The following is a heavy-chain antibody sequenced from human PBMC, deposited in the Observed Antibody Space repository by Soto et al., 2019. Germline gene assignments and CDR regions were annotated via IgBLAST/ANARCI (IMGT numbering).Heavy chain of an antibody. CDR2: IYYSGST. J-gene: IGHJ5*02. Sequence: SETLSLTCTVSGGSISSYYWSWIRQPPGKGLEWIGYIYYSGSTNYNPSLKSRVTISVDTSKNQFSLKLSPVTAADTAVYYCARDAYGGSYPRWFDPWGQGTLVTVSS. D-gene: IGHD1-26*01. V-gene: IGHV4-59*01. CDR1: GGSISSYY. CDR3: ARDAYGGSYPRWFDP.